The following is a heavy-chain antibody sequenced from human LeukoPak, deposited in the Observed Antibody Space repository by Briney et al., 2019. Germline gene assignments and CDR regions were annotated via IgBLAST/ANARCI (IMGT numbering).Heavy chain of an antibody. J-gene: IGHJ4*02. CDR1: GFTFSSYS. V-gene: IGHV3-48*01. Sequence: PGGSLRLSCAASGFTFSSYSMNWVRQAPGKGLEWVSYISTGSSTTYYADSVKGRFTISRDNSKGTLYLQMNSLRAEDTAVYYCARDPDDYGDYSYFDYWGQGTLVTVSS. CDR2: ISTGSSTT. D-gene: IGHD4-17*01. CDR3: ARDPDDYGDYSYFDY.